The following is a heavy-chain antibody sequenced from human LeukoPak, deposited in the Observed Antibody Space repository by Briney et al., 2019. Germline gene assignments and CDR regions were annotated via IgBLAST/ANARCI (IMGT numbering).Heavy chain of an antibody. Sequence: PGGSLRLSCAASGFTFSTYWMYWVRQAPGKGLVWVSSIGSSSTYVYYADSVKGRFTISRDNAKNSLYLQMNSLRAEDTAVYYCAASTKHTAMVDYWGQGTLVTVSS. D-gene: IGHD5-18*01. CDR1: GFTFSTYW. J-gene: IGHJ4*02. CDR2: IGSSSTYV. V-gene: IGHV3-21*01. CDR3: AASTKHTAMVDY.